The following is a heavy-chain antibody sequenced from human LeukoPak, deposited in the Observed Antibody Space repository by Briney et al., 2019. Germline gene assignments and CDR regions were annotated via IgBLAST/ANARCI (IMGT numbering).Heavy chain of an antibody. D-gene: IGHD4-17*01. J-gene: IGHJ4*02. CDR1: GYTFTGYY. Sequence: RASVKVSCKASGYTFTGYYIHWVRQAPGQGLEWMGWINPNSGVTNYAQKFRGRVTMTRDTSISTAYMELSRLRSDDTAVSYCARASTVTPNFDYWGQGTLVTVSS. CDR2: INPNSGVT. V-gene: IGHV1-2*02. CDR3: ARASTVTPNFDY.